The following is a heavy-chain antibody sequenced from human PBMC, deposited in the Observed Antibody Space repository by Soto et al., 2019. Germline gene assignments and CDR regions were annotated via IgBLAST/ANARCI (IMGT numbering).Heavy chain of an antibody. CDR2: MNPYTGNT. CDR1: GYTFTTYD. Sequence: QVQLVQSGAEVKEPGASVKVSCKASGYTFTTYDLYWMRQATGQGLEWMGWMNPYTGNTGYAQKFQGRVTVTRNTSISTVYMEMSGLRLDDTAVYYCARRKERSGPHYFDYWGQGSQVTVSS. V-gene: IGHV1-8*01. CDR3: ARRKERSGPHYFDY. D-gene: IGHD6-25*01. J-gene: IGHJ4*02.